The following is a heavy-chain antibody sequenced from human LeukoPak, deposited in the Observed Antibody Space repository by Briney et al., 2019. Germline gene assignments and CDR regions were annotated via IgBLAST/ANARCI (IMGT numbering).Heavy chain of an antibody. CDR3: ARVALRFLEWLLGDGMDV. J-gene: IGHJ6*02. CDR2: IYSGGST. CDR1: GFTASSNY. V-gene: IGHV3-53*04. D-gene: IGHD3-3*01. Sequence: GGSLRLSCAASGFTASSNYMSWVRQAPGKGLEWVSVIYSGGSTYYADSVKGRFTISRHNSKNTLYLQMNSLRAEDTAVYYCARVALRFLEWLLGDGMDVWGQGTTVTVSS.